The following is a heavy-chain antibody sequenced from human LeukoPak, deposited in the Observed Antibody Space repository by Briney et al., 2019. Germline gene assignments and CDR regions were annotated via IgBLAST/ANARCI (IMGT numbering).Heavy chain of an antibody. CDR3: AKDIVVVPAARYFDH. CDR1: GFTFSSYA. D-gene: IGHD2-2*01. Sequence: GGSLRLSCAASGFTFSSYAMSWVRQAPGKGLESVSGISSSGGSTYYADSVKGRFTISRDNSKNTLYLQMNSLRVEDTAVYYCAKDIVVVPAARYFDHWGQGTLVTVSS. CDR2: ISSSGGST. J-gene: IGHJ1*01. V-gene: IGHV3-23*01.